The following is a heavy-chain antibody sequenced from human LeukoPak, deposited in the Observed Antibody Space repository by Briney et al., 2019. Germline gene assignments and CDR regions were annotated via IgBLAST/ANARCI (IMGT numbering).Heavy chain of an antibody. D-gene: IGHD3-22*01. CDR1: GFTFSSYG. V-gene: IGHV3-30*02. CDR2: IRYDGSNK. CDR3: AKNLYYYDSSGHLFDH. J-gene: IGHJ4*02. Sequence: GGSLRLSCAASGFTFSSYGMHWVRQAPGKGLEWVAFIRYDGSNKYYADSVKGRFTISRDNSKNTLYLQMNSLRAEDTAVYYCAKNLYYYDSSGHLFDHWGQGTLVTVSS.